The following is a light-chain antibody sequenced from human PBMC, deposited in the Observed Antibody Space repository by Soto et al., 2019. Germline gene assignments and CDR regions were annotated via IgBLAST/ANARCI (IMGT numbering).Light chain of an antibody. Sequence: EIVVTQSPATPSLSPGERATLSCRTSQSVSGYLAWYQQKPGQAPRLLIYDASNRATGIPARFSGSGSGTDFTLTISSLEPEDFAVYYCQQRSNWPLTFGGGTKVDIK. CDR1: QSVSGY. V-gene: IGKV3-11*01. CDR2: DAS. J-gene: IGKJ4*01. CDR3: QQRSNWPLT.